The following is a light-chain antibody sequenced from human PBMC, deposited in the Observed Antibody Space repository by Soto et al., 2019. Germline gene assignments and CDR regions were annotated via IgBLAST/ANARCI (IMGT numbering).Light chain of an antibody. Sequence: AIPLTQSPSSLYASVGDRVTITCRASQAIRTALGWYQQKPGKVAKLLIYAASILQSGVPSRFSGSGSGTDFTLTISSLQPEDFATYYCLLDFRYFWAFGQGTKVEIK. V-gene: IGKV1-6*01. CDR1: QAIRTA. CDR2: AAS. J-gene: IGKJ1*01. CDR3: LLDFRYFWA.